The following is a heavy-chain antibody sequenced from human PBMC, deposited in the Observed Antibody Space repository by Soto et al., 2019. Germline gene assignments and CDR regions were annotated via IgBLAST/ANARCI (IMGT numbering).Heavy chain of an antibody. Sequence: ASVKVSCKASGYTFTSYGISWVRQAPGQGLEWMGWISAYNGNTNDAQKLQGRVTMTTDTSTSTAYMELRSLRPDDTAVYYCARPPEVEGYSNEYYYGMDVWGQGTTVTVSS. D-gene: IGHD6-13*01. J-gene: IGHJ6*02. CDR1: GYTFTSYG. V-gene: IGHV1-18*04. CDR3: ARPPEVEGYSNEYYYGMDV. CDR2: ISAYNGNT.